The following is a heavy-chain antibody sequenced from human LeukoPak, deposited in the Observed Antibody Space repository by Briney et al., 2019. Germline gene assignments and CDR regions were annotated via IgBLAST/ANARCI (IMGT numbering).Heavy chain of an antibody. Sequence: VASVKVSCKASGYTFTGYYMHWVRQAPGQGLEWMGWINPNSGGTNYAQKFQGRVTMTRDTSISTAYMELSRLRSDDTAVYYCARVPDWDASSSWYRGNWFDPWGQGTLVTVSS. CDR3: ARVPDWDASSSWYRGNWFDP. J-gene: IGHJ5*02. CDR2: INPNSGGT. D-gene: IGHD6-13*01. CDR1: GYTFTGYY. V-gene: IGHV1-2*02.